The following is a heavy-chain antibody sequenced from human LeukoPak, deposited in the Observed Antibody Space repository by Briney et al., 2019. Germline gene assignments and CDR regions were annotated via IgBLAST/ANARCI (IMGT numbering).Heavy chain of an antibody. V-gene: IGHV3-53*01. CDR1: GYTFSDFS. J-gene: IGHJ4*02. CDR2: IYSGGST. CDR3: ARSGYSYGSPLLLDY. Sequence: GGSLTLSCAAPGYTFSDFSVNWVRQAPGKGLEWVSVIYSGGSTYYADSEKGRFTISRDNSKNTLYLQMNSLRAEDTAVYYCARSGYSYGSPLLLDYWGQGTLVTVSS. D-gene: IGHD5-18*01.